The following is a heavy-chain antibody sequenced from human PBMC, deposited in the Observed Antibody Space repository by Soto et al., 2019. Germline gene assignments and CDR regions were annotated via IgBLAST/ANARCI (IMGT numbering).Heavy chain of an antibody. Sequence: QVQLVESGGGEVQPGGSLRVSCATSGFTFNDYAMYWVRQAPGQGLEWVAMISSDGHHQFYVDNLRGRFTVSRDNSKNTLFLQMNSLRPEDTAVYYCSRGTYYPQSSGLHADYWGPGTVFTVSS. J-gene: IGHJ4*02. CDR3: SRGTYYPQSSGLHADY. CDR2: ISSDGHHQ. V-gene: IGHV3-30*03. D-gene: IGHD3-22*01. CDR1: GFTFNDYA.